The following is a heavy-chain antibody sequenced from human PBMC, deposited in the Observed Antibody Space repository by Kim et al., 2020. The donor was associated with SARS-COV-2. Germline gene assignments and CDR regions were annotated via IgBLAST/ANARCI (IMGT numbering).Heavy chain of an antibody. V-gene: IGHV3-21*01. D-gene: IGHD5-12*01. Sequence: GGSLRLSCAASGFTFSSYSMNWVRQAPGKGLEWVSSISSSSSYIYYADSVKGRFTISRDNAKNSLYLQMNSLRAEDTAVYYCARDKEGGYSGYDRHFDYWGQGTLVTVSS. CDR2: ISSSSSYI. CDR1: GFTFSSYS. CDR3: ARDKEGGYSGYDRHFDY. J-gene: IGHJ4*02.